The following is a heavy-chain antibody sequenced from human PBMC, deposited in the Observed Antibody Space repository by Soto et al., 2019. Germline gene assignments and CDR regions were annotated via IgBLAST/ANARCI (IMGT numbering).Heavy chain of an antibody. V-gene: IGHV3-23*01. CDR2: ISGSGGST. D-gene: IGHD3-16*01. CDR3: AKGFYIWGSYYDY. CDR1: GFTFSSYA. Sequence: GGSLRLSCAASGFTFSSYAMSWVRQAPGKGLEWVSAISGSGGSTYYADSVKGRFAISRDNSKNTLYLQMNSLRAEDTAVYYCAKGFYIWGSYYDYWGQGTLVTVSS. J-gene: IGHJ4*02.